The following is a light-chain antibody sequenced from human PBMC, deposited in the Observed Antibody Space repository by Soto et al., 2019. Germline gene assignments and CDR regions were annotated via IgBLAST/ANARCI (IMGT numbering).Light chain of an antibody. CDR1: SGHSSYI. Sequence: QAVVTQSSSASASLGSSVKLTCTLSSGHSSYIIAWHQQKPGKAPRFLMKLEGSGRYRESGVSDRFSGSTSGADRYLTISNLQSEDEAEYYCEIWDSNTYVFGSGTKVTVL. J-gene: IGLJ1*01. V-gene: IGLV4-60*03. CDR3: EIWDSNTYV. CDR2: LEGSGR.